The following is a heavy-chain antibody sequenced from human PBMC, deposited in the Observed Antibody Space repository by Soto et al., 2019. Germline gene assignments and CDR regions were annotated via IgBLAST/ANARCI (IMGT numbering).Heavy chain of an antibody. CDR3: VKFRGRAYHYYYMDV. D-gene: IGHD3-16*01. J-gene: IGHJ6*03. CDR2: GGSGGST. CDR1: GFIFSTYG. Sequence: DVQLLESGGGFAQRGGSLRLSCAASGFIFSTYGMTWVRQAPGKGLEWVSYGGSGGSTYYADSVKGRFTISRDNSKNTLYLQMNSLRAEDTAVYYCVKFRGRAYHYYYMDVWGNGTTVTVSS. V-gene: IGHV3-23*01.